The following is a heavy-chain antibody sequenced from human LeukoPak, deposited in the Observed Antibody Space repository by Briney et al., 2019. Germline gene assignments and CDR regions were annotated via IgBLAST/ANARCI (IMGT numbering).Heavy chain of an antibody. CDR1: GYTFTSYG. Sequence: ASVKVSCKASGYTFTSYGISWVRQAPGQGLEWMGWISAYNGNTNYAQKLQGRVTMTTDTSTSTAYMELRSLRSDDTAVYYCARVDRRFLEWLLGYRFDPWGQGTLVTVSS. V-gene: IGHV1-18*01. J-gene: IGHJ5*02. CDR2: ISAYNGNT. D-gene: IGHD3-3*01. CDR3: ARVDRRFLEWLLGYRFDP.